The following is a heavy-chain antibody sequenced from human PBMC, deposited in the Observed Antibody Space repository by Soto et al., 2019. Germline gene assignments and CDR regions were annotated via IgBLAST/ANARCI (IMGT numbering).Heavy chain of an antibody. CDR2: ISGSGGST. CDR3: ALDLYSSSWYNWFDP. Sequence: PGGSLRLSCAASGFTFSSYAMSWVRQAPGKGLEWVSAISGSGGSTYYADSVKGRSTISRDNSKNTLYLQMNSLRAEDTAVYYCALDLYSSSWYNWFDPWGQGTLVTVSS. V-gene: IGHV3-23*01. J-gene: IGHJ5*02. D-gene: IGHD6-13*01. CDR1: GFTFSSYA.